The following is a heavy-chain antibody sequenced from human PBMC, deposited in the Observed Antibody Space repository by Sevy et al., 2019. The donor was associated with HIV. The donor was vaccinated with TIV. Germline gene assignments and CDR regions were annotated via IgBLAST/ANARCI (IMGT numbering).Heavy chain of an antibody. V-gene: IGHV3-23*01. J-gene: IGHJ4*02. Sequence: GGSLRLSCAASGFTFSSYAMSWVRQAPGKGLEWVSAISGSGGSTYYADSVKGRFTISRDNSKNTLYLQMNSLRAEDTAVYYCAKDLFITMIVVVNPFDYWGQGTLVTVSS. D-gene: IGHD3-22*01. CDR1: GFTFSSYA. CDR2: ISGSGGST. CDR3: AKDLFITMIVVVNPFDY.